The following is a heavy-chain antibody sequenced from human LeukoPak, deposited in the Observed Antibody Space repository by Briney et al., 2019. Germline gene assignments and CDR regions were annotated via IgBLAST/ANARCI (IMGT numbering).Heavy chain of an antibody. CDR1: GFNVSNNY. D-gene: IGHD2/OR15-2a*01. V-gene: IGHV3-66*01. J-gene: IGHJ4*02. CDR3: ARDLTYYSGYFDY. Sequence: GGSLRLSCAASGFNVSNNYMTWVRQAPGKGLEWVSVLYSGGRTYYADSVKGRFTISRDNSKNTLYLQMNSLRAEDTAVYYCARDLTYYSGYFDYWGQGTLVTVSS. CDR2: LYSGGRT.